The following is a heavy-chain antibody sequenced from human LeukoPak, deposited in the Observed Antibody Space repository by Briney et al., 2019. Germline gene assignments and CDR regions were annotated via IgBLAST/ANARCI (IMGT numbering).Heavy chain of an antibody. J-gene: IGHJ4*02. D-gene: IGHD3/OR15-3a*01. CDR2: ISGSGGGT. Sequence: GGSLRLSCAASGFTFSSYAMSWVRQAPGKGLEWVSAISGSGGGTYYADSVKGRFTISRDNSKNTLYLQMNSLGAEDTAVYYCAKGLGAGLLGYWGQGTLVTVSS. V-gene: IGHV3-23*01. CDR3: AKGLGAGLLGY. CDR1: GFTFSSYA.